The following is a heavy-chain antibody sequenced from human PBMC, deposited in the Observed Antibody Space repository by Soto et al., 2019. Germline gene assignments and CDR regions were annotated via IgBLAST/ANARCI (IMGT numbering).Heavy chain of an antibody. D-gene: IGHD6-19*01. Sequence: RRLSCAASGFTFSSYAMSWVRQAPGKGLEWVSAISGSGGSTYYADSVKGRFTISRDNSKNTLYLQMNSLRAEDTAVYYCAKGLRIAVAAPFDYWGQGTLVTVSS. V-gene: IGHV3-23*01. CDR2: ISGSGGST. CDR1: GFTFSSYA. CDR3: AKGLRIAVAAPFDY. J-gene: IGHJ4*02.